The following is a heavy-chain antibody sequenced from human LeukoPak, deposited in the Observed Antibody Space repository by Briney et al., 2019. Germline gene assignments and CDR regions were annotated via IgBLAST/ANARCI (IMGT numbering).Heavy chain of an antibody. CDR2: IYPGDSDT. D-gene: IGHD4/OR15-4a*01. V-gene: IGHV5-51*01. Sequence: GESLKISCKDSGYTFTTYWIAWVRQVPGRGLEWMGIIYPGDSDTKYSPAFQGQVTISADKSINTAYLQWSSLKASDTAIYYCARREVLPNGLDVWGQGTTVTVFS. J-gene: IGHJ6*02. CDR1: GYTFTTYW. CDR3: ARREVLPNGLDV.